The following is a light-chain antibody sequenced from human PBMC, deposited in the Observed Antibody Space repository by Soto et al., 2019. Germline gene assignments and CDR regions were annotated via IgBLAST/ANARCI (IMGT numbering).Light chain of an antibody. V-gene: IGLV4-69*01. J-gene: IGLJ2*01. CDR2: LNSDGSH. CDR1: TGHSSYA. Sequence: QSVLTQSPSASASLGASGKLTCTLSTGHSSYAIAWHEQQPEKGPRYLMKLNSDGSHSKGDGIPDRFSGSSSGAERYLTISRLQSEDEAEYYCQTWGSGIRVVFGGGTKLTVL. CDR3: QTWGSGIRVV.